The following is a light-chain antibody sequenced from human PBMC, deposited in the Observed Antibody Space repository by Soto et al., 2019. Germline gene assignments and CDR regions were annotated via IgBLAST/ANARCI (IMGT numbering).Light chain of an antibody. J-gene: IGLJ3*02. CDR1: SSNIGNNY. V-gene: IGLV1-51*02. CDR2: ENN. Sequence: QSVLTQPPSVSVAPGQKVTISCSGSSSNIGNNYVSWYQQLPGTAPKLLIYENNKRPSGIPDRFSGSKSGTSAALDITGLQTGDEADYYCGTWDYSLTAGVFGGGTKLTVL. CDR3: GTWDYSLTAGV.